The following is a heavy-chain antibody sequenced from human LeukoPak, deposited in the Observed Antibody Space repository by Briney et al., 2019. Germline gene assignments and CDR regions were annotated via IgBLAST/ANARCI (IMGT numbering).Heavy chain of an antibody. D-gene: IGHD3-10*01. CDR1: GFTFSNYG. Sequence: PGRSLRPSCAASGFTFSNYGMHWVRQAPGKGLEWVAVVSYDGGITYYADSVEGRFIISRDNSKNTLYLQLNSLRAEDTAVYYCAKQRVRGDHYFDYWGQGTLVTVSS. CDR3: AKQRVRGDHYFDY. V-gene: IGHV3-30*18. J-gene: IGHJ4*02. CDR2: VSYDGGIT.